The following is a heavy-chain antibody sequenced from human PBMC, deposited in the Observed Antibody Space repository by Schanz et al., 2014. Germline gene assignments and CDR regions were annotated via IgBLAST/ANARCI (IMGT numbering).Heavy chain of an antibody. CDR2: ISYDGRNK. J-gene: IGHJ6*03. V-gene: IGHV3-30-3*01. Sequence: QVQLVESGGGVVQPGRSLRLSCAASGFTFSSYAMHWVRQAPGKGLEWVAVISYDGRNKYYADSVKGRFTISRDSPKNTLYLQMNSLRAEDTAVYYCARDGDRFYHNYYMDVWGKGTTVTVSS. D-gene: IGHD4-17*01. CDR1: GFTFSSYA. CDR3: ARDGDRFYHNYYMDV.